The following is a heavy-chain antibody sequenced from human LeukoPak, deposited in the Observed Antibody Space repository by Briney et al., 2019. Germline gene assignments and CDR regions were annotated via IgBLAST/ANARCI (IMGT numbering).Heavy chain of an antibody. CDR2: INHSGST. D-gene: IGHD3-22*01. J-gene: IGHJ5*01. V-gene: IGHV4-34*01. CDR1: GGSFSGYY. CDR3: ARRTYYYDSSAYQNWSDS. Sequence: SETLSLTCAVYGGSFSGYYWSYIRQPPGKGLEWIGEINHSGSTNYNPSLKSRVTISVDTSKNQFSLKLNSVTAADTAVYYCARRTYYYDSSAYQNWSDSWGQGTLVTVSS.